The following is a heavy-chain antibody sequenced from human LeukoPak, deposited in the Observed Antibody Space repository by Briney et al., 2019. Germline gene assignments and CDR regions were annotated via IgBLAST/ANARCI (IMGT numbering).Heavy chain of an antibody. CDR2: IIPIFGTA. D-gene: IGHD3-9*01. V-gene: IGHV1-69*13. CDR1: GGTFSSYA. CDR3: ARADYDILTGYYI. Sequence: ASVKVSCKASGGTFSSYAISWVRQAPGQGLEWMGGIIPIFGTANYAQKFQGRVTITADESTSTAYMELSSLRSEDTAVYYCARADYDILTGYYIWGQGTLVTVFS. J-gene: IGHJ4*02.